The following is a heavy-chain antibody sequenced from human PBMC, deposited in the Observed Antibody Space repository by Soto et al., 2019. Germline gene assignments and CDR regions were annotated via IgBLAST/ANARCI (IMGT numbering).Heavy chain of an antibody. J-gene: IGHJ4*02. CDR3: ARHTTVTTYIDY. CDR2: IYYSGST. V-gene: IGHV4-39*01. CDR1: GGSISSSSYY. D-gene: IGHD4-4*01. Sequence: QLQLQESGPGLVKPSETLSLTCTVSGGSISSSSYYWGWIRQPPGKGLEWIGSIYYSGSTYYNPSLKSRVTISVDTSKNQFSLKLSSVTAADTAVYYCARHTTVTTYIDYWGQGTLVTVSS.